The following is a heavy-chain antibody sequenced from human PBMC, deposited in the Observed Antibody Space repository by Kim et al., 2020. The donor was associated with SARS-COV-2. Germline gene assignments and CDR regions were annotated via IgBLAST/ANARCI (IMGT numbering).Heavy chain of an antibody. D-gene: IGHD6-13*01. Sequence: GGSLRLSCTASGFTFGDYAMSWVRQASGKGLEWVGFIRSKAYGGTTEYAASVKGRFTISRDDSKSIAYLQMNSLKTEDTAVYYCTRDLGSSSWYYYYYYGMDVWGQGTTVTVSS. CDR2: IRSKAYGGTT. CDR3: TRDLGSSSWYYYYYYGMDV. J-gene: IGHJ6*02. V-gene: IGHV3-49*04. CDR1: GFTFGDYA.